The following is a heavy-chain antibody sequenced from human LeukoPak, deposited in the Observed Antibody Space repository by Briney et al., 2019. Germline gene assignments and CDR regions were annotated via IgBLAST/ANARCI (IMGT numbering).Heavy chain of an antibody. V-gene: IGHV3-11*05. J-gene: IGHJ5*02. D-gene: IGHD2-2*02. CDR2: ISTTSSYT. CDR1: GFTFSDYY. CDR3: ARDWYCSSSICYTDRNWFDP. Sequence: PGGSLRLSCAAPGFTFSDYYMSWIRQAPGKGMEWVSYISTTSSYTDYADSVRGRFTISRDNAKNLLYLQMNSLRPEDTAVYYCARDWYCSSSICYTDRNWFDPWGQEPWSPSPQ.